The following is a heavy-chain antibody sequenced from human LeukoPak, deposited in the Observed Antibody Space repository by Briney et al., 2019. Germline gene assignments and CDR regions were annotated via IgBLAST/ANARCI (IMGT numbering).Heavy chain of an antibody. Sequence: SETLSLTCTVSGGSISSYYWSWIRQPPGKGLEWIGYIYYSGSTNYNPSLKSRVTISVDTSKNQFSLKLSSVTAADMAVYYCARDNAGYDSSGYYPYWYFDLWGRGTLVTVSS. J-gene: IGHJ2*01. V-gene: IGHV4-59*01. D-gene: IGHD3-22*01. CDR2: IYYSGST. CDR1: GGSISSYY. CDR3: ARDNAGYDSSGYYPYWYFDL.